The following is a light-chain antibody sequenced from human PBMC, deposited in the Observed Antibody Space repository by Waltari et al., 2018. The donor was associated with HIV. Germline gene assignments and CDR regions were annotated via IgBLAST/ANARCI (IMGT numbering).Light chain of an antibody. V-gene: IGLV3-10*01. J-gene: IGLJ2*01. Sequence: SYELTQPPSVAVSPGQTARITYTGDAVPKKYASWYQQKSGQSPVLVIYEGSKRPSGFPERFSGSSSGTTATLTISGAQVEDEADYYCYSTDNSGHHRVFGTGTKLTVL. CDR3: YSTDNSGHHRV. CDR2: EGS. CDR1: AVPKKY.